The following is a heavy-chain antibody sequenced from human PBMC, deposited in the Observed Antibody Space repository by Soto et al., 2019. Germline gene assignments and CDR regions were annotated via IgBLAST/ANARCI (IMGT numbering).Heavy chain of an antibody. J-gene: IGHJ4*02. V-gene: IGHV4-30-2*01. CDR3: ARARAEYYYDSSGYYYAPDPLYYFDY. Sequence: QLQLQESGSGLVKPSQTLSLTCAVSGGSISSGGYSWSWIRQPPGKGLEWIGYSYHSGSTYYNPSLKSRVTISVDRSKNQFSLKLSSVTAADTAVYYCARARAEYYYDSSGYYYAPDPLYYFDYWGQGTLVTVSS. D-gene: IGHD3-22*01. CDR1: GGSISSGGYS. CDR2: SYHSGST.